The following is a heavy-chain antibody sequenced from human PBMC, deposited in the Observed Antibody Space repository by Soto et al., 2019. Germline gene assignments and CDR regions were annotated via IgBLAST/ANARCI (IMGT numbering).Heavy chain of an antibody. CDR3: ARVWGGAFDI. J-gene: IGHJ3*02. CDR1: GGTISRYY. V-gene: IGHV4-59*01. Sequence: ETLRVPYTVSGGTISRYYWSWIRQPPGKGLEWIGYIYYSGSTNYNPSLKSRVTISVDTSKNQFSLKLSSVTAADTAVYYCARVWGGAFDIWGQGTMVT. CDR2: IYYSGST. D-gene: IGHD3-10*01.